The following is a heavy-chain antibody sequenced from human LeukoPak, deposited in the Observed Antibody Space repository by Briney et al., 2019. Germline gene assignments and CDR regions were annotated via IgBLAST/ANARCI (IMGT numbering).Heavy chain of an antibody. J-gene: IGHJ4*02. CDR1: GFTFSSHW. Sequence: GGSLRLSCAASGFTFSSHWMHWVRQAPGKGLVWVSCINNDGSTTRYADSVKGRFTISRDNAKNTLYLQVNSLRAEDTAVYYCVNQISGWVYWGQGTLVTVSS. D-gene: IGHD6-19*01. CDR2: INNDGSTT. CDR3: VNQISGWVY. V-gene: IGHV3-74*01.